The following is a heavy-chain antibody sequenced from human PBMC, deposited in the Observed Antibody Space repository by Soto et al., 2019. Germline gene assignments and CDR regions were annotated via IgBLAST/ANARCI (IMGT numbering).Heavy chain of an antibody. Sequence: GTLRLSCAASGFTFSSYAMSWVRQAPGKGLEWASAISGSGGSTYYADYAKGRSTIHRDNSKNTMHLKMNSLRAEETAVYYCATHTAMVLSGMDVWGQRPTVTVS. CDR1: GFTFSSYA. CDR3: ATHTAMVLSGMDV. V-gene: IGHV3-23*01. J-gene: IGHJ6*02. D-gene: IGHD5-18*01. CDR2: ISGSGGST.